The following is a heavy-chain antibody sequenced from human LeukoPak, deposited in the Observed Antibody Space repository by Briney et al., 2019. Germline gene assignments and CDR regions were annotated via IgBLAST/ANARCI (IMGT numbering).Heavy chain of an antibody. CDR1: GGSTSSSSYY. J-gene: IGHJ4*02. CDR3: ARQAAAVNKAFDY. CDR2: IYYSGST. D-gene: IGHD6-13*01. V-gene: IGHV4-39*01. Sequence: SETLSLTCTVSGGSTSSSSYYWGWIRQPPGKGLEWIGSIYYSGSTYYNPSLKSRVTISVDTSKNQFSLKLSSVTAADTAVYYCARQAAAVNKAFDYWGQGTLVTVSS.